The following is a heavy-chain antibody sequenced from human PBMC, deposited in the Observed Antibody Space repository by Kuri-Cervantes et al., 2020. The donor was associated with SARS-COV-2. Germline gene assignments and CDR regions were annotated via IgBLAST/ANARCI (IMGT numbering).Heavy chain of an antibody. V-gene: IGHV3-30*03. D-gene: IGHD3-22*01. CDR2: LSDDGSNK. Sequence: GESLKISCTASVFTLSSFAMHWVRQAPGKGLEWVAVLSDDGSNKFYSDSVRGRFTISRDNSKNTLYLQMNSLRDEDTAVYYCARATPYYYDSSGYKGYFDYWGQGTLVTVSS. CDR1: VFTLSSFA. J-gene: IGHJ4*02. CDR3: ARATPYYYDSSGYKGYFDY.